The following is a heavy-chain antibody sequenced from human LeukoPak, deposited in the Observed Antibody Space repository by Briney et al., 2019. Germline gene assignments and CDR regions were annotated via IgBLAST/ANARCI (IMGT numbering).Heavy chain of an antibody. J-gene: IGHJ4*02. CDR1: GFTVSAYA. D-gene: IGHD3-10*01. CDR2: IYDDNT. Sequence: GVSLRLSCAASGFTVSAYAMAWVRQTPGKGLEWVSTIYDDNTYHADSVKGRFAISTNNSKNTLYLQMNSLRVEDTAVYFCAARKVRGVWFYLDYWGQGTLVTVSS. CDR3: AARKVRGVWFYLDY. V-gene: IGHV3-23*01.